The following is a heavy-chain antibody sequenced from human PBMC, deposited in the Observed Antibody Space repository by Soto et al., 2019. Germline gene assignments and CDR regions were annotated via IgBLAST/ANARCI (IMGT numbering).Heavy chain of an antibody. D-gene: IGHD4-17*01. CDR1: GFTFSSYA. V-gene: IGHV3-30-3*01. CDR3: AREPHPRWPPVN. Sequence: QVQLVESGGGVVQPGRSLRLSCAASGFTFSSYAMHWVRQAPGKGLEWVAVISYDGSNKYYADSVKGRFTISRDNSKNTLYLQMTSLRAEDTAVYYCAREPHPRWPPVNWGQGTLVTVSS. J-gene: IGHJ4*02. CDR2: ISYDGSNK.